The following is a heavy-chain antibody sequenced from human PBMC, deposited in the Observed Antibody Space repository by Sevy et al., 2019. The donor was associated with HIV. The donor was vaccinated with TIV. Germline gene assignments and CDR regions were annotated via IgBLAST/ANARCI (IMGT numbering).Heavy chain of an antibody. Sequence: SETLSLTCTVSGGSISSSSYYWGWIRQRPGKGLEWIRSIYYSGSAYYNPSLKSRVTISVDTSKNQFSLKLSSVTAADTAVYYCARLVRGVTSGYFDYWGQGTLVTVSS. CDR1: GGSISSSSYY. J-gene: IGHJ4*02. D-gene: IGHD3-10*01. CDR2: IYYSGSA. V-gene: IGHV4-39*01. CDR3: ARLVRGVTSGYFDY.